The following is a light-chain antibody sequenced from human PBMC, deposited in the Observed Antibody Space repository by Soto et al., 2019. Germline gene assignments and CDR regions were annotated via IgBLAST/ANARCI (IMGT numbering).Light chain of an antibody. CDR3: CSYAGSSNFVV. J-gene: IGLJ2*01. CDR1: SGDVGTYNL. Sequence: QSALTQPASVSGSPGQSITISCTGASGDVGTYNLVSWYQQYPGEAPKLMIYEGNKRPSGVSDRFSGSRSGNTASLTLSGLPAEHEADYYCCSYAGSSNFVVFGGGTKRTVL. V-gene: IGLV2-23*03. CDR2: EGN.